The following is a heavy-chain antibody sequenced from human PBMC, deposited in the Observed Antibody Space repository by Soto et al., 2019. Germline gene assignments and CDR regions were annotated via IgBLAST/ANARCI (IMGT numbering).Heavy chain of an antibody. D-gene: IGHD4-17*01. CDR1: GGSISSGGYY. V-gene: IGHV4-31*03. Sequence: QVQLQESGPGLVKPSQTLSLTCTVSGGSISSGGYYWSWIRQHPGKGLEWIGYIYYSGSTYYNPSLKSRVTISVDTSKNQFSLKLSSVTDADTAVYCCARDIGGVGDYGYYYYGMDVWGQGTTVTVSS. CDR2: IYYSGST. CDR3: ARDIGGVGDYGYYYYGMDV. J-gene: IGHJ6*02.